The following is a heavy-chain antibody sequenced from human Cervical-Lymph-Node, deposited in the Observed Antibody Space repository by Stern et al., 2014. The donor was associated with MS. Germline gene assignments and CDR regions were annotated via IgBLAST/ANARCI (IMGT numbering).Heavy chain of an antibody. Sequence: EVQLVESGGGLVKPGGSLRLSCAASGFTFSSYSMNWVRQAPGKGLEWVSAISSRTRYIYYADSVKGRFTIYRDKAKNSMYLQMNSLRAEDTAVYYCATDNAIAVAVTGLGYWGQGTLVTVSS. CDR3: ATDNAIAVAVTGLGY. CDR2: ISSRTRYI. CDR1: GFTFSSYS. J-gene: IGHJ4*02. V-gene: IGHV3-21*01. D-gene: IGHD6-19*01.